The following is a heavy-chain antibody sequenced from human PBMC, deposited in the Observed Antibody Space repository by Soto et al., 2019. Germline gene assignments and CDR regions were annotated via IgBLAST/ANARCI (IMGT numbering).Heavy chain of an antibody. Sequence: EVQLVESGGGLVQPGGSLRLSCAASGFTFSSFWMHWVRQAPGTGLVWVSRINSDGSTTTYADSVKGRFTISRDNAKNTLYLQRNSLRAEDTAVYYCARIPPGRGGGQLVLDHWGQGALVTVS. J-gene: IGHJ4*02. D-gene: IGHD6-13*01. CDR2: INSDGSTT. CDR3: ARIPPGRGGGQLVLDH. CDR1: GFTFSSFW. V-gene: IGHV3-74*01.